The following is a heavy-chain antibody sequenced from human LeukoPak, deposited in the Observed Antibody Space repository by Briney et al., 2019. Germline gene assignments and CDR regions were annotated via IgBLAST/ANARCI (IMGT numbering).Heavy chain of an antibody. V-gene: IGHV5-51*01. J-gene: IGHJ6*02. Sequence: GASVKVSCKASGYTFTSYWIGWVRQMPGKGLEWMGIIYPGDSDTRYSPSFQGQVTISADKSISTAYLQWSSLKASDTAMYYCARLRRNYYYYYGMDVWGQGTTVTVSS. CDR1: GYTFTSYW. CDR2: IYPGDSDT. CDR3: ARLRRNYYYYYGMDV.